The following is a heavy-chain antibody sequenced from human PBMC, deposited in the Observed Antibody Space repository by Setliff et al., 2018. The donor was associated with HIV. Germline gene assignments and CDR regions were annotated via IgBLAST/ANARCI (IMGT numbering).Heavy chain of an antibody. D-gene: IGHD3-22*01. CDR3: ARKYYYDRSGYYY. CDR1: GFTFSSYE. CDR2: ISSSGNTI. Sequence: PGGSLRLSCAASGFTFSSYEMNWVRQAPGKGLEWVSYISSSGNTIYHADSVKGRFTISRDNAKNSLYLQMNSLRAEDTAVYYCARKYYYDRSGYYYWGQGTLVTVSS. V-gene: IGHV3-48*03. J-gene: IGHJ4*02.